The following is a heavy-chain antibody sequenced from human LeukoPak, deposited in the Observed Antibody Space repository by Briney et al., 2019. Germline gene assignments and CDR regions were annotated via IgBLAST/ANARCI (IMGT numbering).Heavy chain of an antibody. CDR2: IKQDGSEK. V-gene: IGHV3-7*01. D-gene: IGHD6-19*01. CDR3: ARDRSSGWYDPADI. CDR1: GFTFSSYA. J-gene: IGHJ3*02. Sequence: GGSLRLSCAASGFTFSSYAMSWVRQAPGKGLEWVANIKQDGSEKYYVDSVKGRFTISRDNAKNSLYLQMNSLRAEDTAVYYCARDRSSGWYDPADIWGQGTMVTVSS.